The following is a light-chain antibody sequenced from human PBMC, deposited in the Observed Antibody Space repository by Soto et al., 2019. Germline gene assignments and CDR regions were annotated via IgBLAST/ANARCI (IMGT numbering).Light chain of an antibody. CDR2: AAS. CDR3: QQYNPYSRT. CDR1: QSICSW. Sequence: DIQMTQSPSTLSASIGDRVTITCRASQSICSWLAWYQQKPGKAPKLLIYAASSLQSGVPSRFSGSGSGTDFTLTISSLQRDDFAIYYCQQYNPYSRTFGQGTKVDIK. J-gene: IGKJ1*01. V-gene: IGKV1-5*01.